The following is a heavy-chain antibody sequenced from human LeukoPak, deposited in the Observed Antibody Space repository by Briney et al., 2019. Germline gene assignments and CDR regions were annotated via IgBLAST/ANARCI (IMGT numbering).Heavy chain of an antibody. Sequence: GGSLRLSCVVSGFTVSSNYMSWVRQAPGKGLEWVSVIYSGGTTNYADSVKGRFIVYRDNSKNTLYLQMNSLRVEDTAVYYCASKVTTGYWGQGTLVTVSS. CDR2: IYSGGTT. CDR3: ASKVTTGY. J-gene: IGHJ4*02. V-gene: IGHV3-66*01. D-gene: IGHD4-17*01. CDR1: GFTVSSNY.